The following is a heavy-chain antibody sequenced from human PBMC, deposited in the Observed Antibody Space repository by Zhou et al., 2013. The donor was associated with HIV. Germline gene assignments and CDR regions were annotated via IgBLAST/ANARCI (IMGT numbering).Heavy chain of an antibody. CDR2: IIPLFESP. CDR3: ARGVWPRSGTYYEGVYSYYYMDI. D-gene: IGHD3-10*01. J-gene: IGHJ6*03. Sequence: QVQLVQSGAEVKKPGSSVKVSCKASGGTFSTYAFSWVRQAPGQGLEWMGGIIPLFESPQYAQRFQGRVTFTTDESTNTAYMEMSSLTSDDSAVFYCARGVWPRSGTYYEGVYSYYYMDIWGKGTTVTVSS. V-gene: IGHV1-69*05. CDR1: GGTFSTYA.